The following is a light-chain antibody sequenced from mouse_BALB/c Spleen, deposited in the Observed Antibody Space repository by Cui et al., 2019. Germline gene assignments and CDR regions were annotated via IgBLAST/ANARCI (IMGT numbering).Light chain of an antibody. V-gene: IGKV10-94*01. Sequence: DIQMTQTTSSLSASLGDRVTISCSASQGISNYLNWYQQKPDGTVKLLIYYTSSLQLGGPIKVSGSGSGTDYSLTISNLEPEDIATYYCQQYSKLPLTFGSGTKLEIK. CDR1: QGISNY. CDR2: YTS. J-gene: IGKJ4*01. CDR3: QQYSKLPLT.